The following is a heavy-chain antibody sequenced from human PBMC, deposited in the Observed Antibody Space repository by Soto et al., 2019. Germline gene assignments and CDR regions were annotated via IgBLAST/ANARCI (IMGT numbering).Heavy chain of an antibody. CDR3: APFPGVGATTISGYYGMDV. D-gene: IGHD1-26*01. CDR2: ISGSGGST. Sequence: GGSLRLSCAASGFTFSSYGMHWVRQAPGKGLEWVSAISGSGGSTYYADSVKGRFTISRDNSKNTLYLQMNSLRAEDTAVYYCAPFPGVGATTISGYYGMDVWGQGTTVTVSS. CDR1: GFTFSSYG. V-gene: IGHV3-23*01. J-gene: IGHJ6*02.